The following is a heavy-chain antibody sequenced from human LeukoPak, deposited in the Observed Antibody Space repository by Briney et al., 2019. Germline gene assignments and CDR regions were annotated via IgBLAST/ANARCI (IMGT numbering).Heavy chain of an antibody. Sequence: SETLSLTCTVSGGSVSGYYWSWIRQPPGKGLEWIGYIYYSGNTNYNPSLKSRLIMSLDTSKNHFSLKLNSVTAADTAVYYCARHKDSGDYPLDYWGQAILVSVSS. V-gene: IGHV4-59*02. CDR2: IYYSGNT. D-gene: IGHD4-17*01. CDR1: GGSVSGYY. CDR3: ARHKDSGDYPLDY. J-gene: IGHJ4*02.